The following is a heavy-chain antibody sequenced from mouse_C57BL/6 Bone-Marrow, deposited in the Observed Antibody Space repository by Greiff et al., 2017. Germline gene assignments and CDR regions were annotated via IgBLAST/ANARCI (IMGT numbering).Heavy chain of an antibody. CDR3: ARRPIYYYGSSYGYFDY. V-gene: IGHV8-12*01. J-gene: IGHJ2*01. D-gene: IGHD1-1*01. CDR2: IYWDDDK. Sequence: QVTLKESGPGILQSSQTLSLTCSFSGFSLSTSGMGVSWIRQPSGKGLEWLAHIYWDDDKRYNPSLKSRLPISKDTSRNQVFLKITSVDTADTATYYCARRPIYYYGSSYGYFDYWGQGTTLTVSS. CDR1: GFSLSTSGMG.